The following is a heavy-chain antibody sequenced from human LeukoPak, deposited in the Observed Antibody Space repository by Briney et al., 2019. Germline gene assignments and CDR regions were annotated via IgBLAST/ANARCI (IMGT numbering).Heavy chain of an antibody. D-gene: IGHD3-9*01. V-gene: IGHV3-30*02. J-gene: IGHJ6*03. CDR1: GFIFSSYG. Sequence: GGSLRLSCAASGFIFSSYGMHWVRQAPDKGLEWVAFIRYDGSRKYYADSVKGRFTISRDNAKNSLYLQMNSLRAEDTAVYYCARANDNYYYYYMDVWGKGTTVTISS. CDR3: ARANDNYYYYYMDV. CDR2: IRYDGSRK.